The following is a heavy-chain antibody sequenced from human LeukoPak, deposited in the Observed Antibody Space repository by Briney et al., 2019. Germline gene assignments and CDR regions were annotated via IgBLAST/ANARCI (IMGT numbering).Heavy chain of an antibody. CDR2: MDPDGRTI. CDR3: ARGHYDVLAASYKWTPDY. J-gene: IGHJ4*02. Sequence: GGSLRLSCAASGFTFSSYWMHWVRQAPGKGLEWVSRMDPDGRTIDYADSVKGRFTISRDNAKNSLSLQLNSLRVEDTAVYYCARGHYDVLAASYKWTPDYWGQGTLVTVSS. CDR1: GFTFSSYW. D-gene: IGHD3-9*01. V-gene: IGHV3-74*01.